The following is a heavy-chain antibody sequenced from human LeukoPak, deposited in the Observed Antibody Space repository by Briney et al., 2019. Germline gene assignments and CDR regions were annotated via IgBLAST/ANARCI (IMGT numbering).Heavy chain of an antibody. D-gene: IGHD3-10*01. CDR3: ARWLLWFGDPVGAFDI. CDR2: IYYSGST. Sequence: SQTLSLTCTVSGGSISSYYWSWIRQPPGKGPEGIGYIYYSGSTNYNPSLKSRVTISVDTSKNQFSLKLSSVTAADTAVYYCARWLLWFGDPVGAFDIWGQGTMVTVSS. V-gene: IGHV4-59*01. CDR1: GGSISSYY. J-gene: IGHJ3*02.